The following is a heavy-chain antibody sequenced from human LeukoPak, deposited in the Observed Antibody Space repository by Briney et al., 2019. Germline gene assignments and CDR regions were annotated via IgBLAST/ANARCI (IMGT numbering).Heavy chain of an antibody. V-gene: IGHV3-7*01. CDR3: ARDQVWDSSTWYDFENWFDP. CDR1: GFTFNNYW. Sequence: GGSLRLSCAVAGFTFNNYWMSWVRQAPGKGLEWVANINQNGSEKYYVDSVKGRFTISRDNAKNSMFLQMNSLRVGDTAVYYCARDQVWDSSTWYDFENWFDPWGQGTLVTVSS. J-gene: IGHJ5*02. CDR2: INQNGSEK. D-gene: IGHD6-13*01.